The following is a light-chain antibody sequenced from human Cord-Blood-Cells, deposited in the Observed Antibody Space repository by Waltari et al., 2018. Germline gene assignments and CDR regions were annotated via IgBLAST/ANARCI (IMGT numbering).Light chain of an antibody. CDR2: DVS. CDR1: SSDVGGYHY. V-gene: IGLV2-14*01. Sequence: QSALTPPASVSGSPGQAITISCTGTSSDVGGYHYVSCYQQHPGKAPKLMIYDVSNRPSGVSNRFSGSKSGNTASLTISGLQAEDEADYYCSSYTSSSTLVVFGGGTKLTVL. J-gene: IGLJ2*01. CDR3: SSYTSSSTLVV.